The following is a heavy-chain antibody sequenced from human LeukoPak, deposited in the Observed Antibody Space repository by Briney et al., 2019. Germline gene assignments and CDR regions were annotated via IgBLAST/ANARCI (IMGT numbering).Heavy chain of an antibody. CDR3: ARQRYHYDTSGYWASRDFDY. Sequence: ASVKVSCKASGYTFTGYYMHWVRQAPGQGLEWMGWINPNSGGTNYAQKFQGRVTMTRDTSISTAYMELSRLRSDDTAVCYCARQRYHYDTSGYWASRDFDYWGQGTLVSVSS. J-gene: IGHJ4*02. CDR2: INPNSGGT. V-gene: IGHV1-2*02. CDR1: GYTFTGYY. D-gene: IGHD3-22*01.